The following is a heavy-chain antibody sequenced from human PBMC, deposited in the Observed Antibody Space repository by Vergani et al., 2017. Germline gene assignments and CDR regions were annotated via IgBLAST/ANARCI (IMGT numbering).Heavy chain of an antibody. V-gene: IGHV3-11*05. D-gene: IGHD1-26*01. J-gene: IGHJ4*02. CDR1: GFTFSDHY. CDR3: ARGWELLRNFDY. CDR2: ISSSSSYT. Sequence: QVQLVESGGGLVKPGGSLRLSCAASGFTFSDHYMSWIRQAPGKGLEWVSYISSSSSYTNYADSVKGRFTISRDNAKNSLYLQMNSLRAEDTAVYYCARGWELLRNFDYWGQGTLVTVSS.